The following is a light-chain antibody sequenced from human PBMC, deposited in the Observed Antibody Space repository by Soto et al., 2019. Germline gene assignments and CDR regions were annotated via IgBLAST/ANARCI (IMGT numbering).Light chain of an antibody. J-gene: IGKJ1*01. Sequence: EIVMTQSPDTVYVSPGERATLSCRASQSVRSNLAWYQHKPGQAPRLLIFGASIRVKGIPDRFIGSGSGTDFTLTISRLEPEDFAVYYCQHYVTSLTTFGQGTKVDIK. CDR2: GAS. CDR3: QHYVTSLTT. CDR1: QSVRSN. V-gene: IGKV3-20*01.